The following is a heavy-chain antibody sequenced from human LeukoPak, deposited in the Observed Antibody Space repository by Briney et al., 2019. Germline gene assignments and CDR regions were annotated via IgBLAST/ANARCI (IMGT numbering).Heavy chain of an antibody. CDR2: ISSSSSYI. D-gene: IGHD3-22*01. Sequence: GGSLRLSCAASGFTFSSYSMNWVRQAPGKGLEWVSSISSSSSYICYADSVKGRFTISRDNAKNSLYLQMNSLRAEDTAVYYCARDFPDSSGYYGTSVDYWGQGTLVTVSS. V-gene: IGHV3-21*01. CDR1: GFTFSSYS. J-gene: IGHJ4*02. CDR3: ARDFPDSSGYYGTSVDY.